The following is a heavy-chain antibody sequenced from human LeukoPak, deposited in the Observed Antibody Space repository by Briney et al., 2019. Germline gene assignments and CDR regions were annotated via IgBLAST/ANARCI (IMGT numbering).Heavy chain of an antibody. J-gene: IGHJ6*03. CDR1: GGSISSSSYY. Sequence: SETLSLTCTVSGGSISSSSYYWGWIRQPPGKGLEWIGSIYYSGSTNYNPSLKSRVTISVDTTKNQFSLKLSSVTAADTAVYYCARDLHYYGSGDYYYYYMDVWGKGTTVTVSS. CDR3: ARDLHYYGSGDYYYYYMDV. CDR2: IYYSGST. V-gene: IGHV4-39*07. D-gene: IGHD3-10*01.